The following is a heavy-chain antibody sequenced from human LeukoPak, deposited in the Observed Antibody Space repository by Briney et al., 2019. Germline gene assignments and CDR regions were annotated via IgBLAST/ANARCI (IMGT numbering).Heavy chain of an antibody. J-gene: IGHJ4*02. D-gene: IGHD6-19*01. CDR1: GFIFSDYA. V-gene: IGHV3-23*01. CDR3: ARGWYNFDY. Sequence: GGSLRLSCADSGFIFSDYAISCVRQAPGKGLEWVSGINNSGDRRFYADSVKGRFTISRDNSKNTLYLQMNSLRAEDTAVYYCARGWYNFDYWGQGTRVTVSS. CDR2: INNSGDRR.